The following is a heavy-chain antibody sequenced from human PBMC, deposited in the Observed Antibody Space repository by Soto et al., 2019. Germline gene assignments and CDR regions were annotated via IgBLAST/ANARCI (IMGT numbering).Heavy chain of an antibody. J-gene: IGHJ3*02. V-gene: IGHV3-15*01. Sequence: GGSLRLSCAASGFTFSNAWMSWVRQAPGKGLEWVGRIKSKTDGGTTDYAAPVKGRFTISRDDSKNTLYLQMNSLKTEDTAVYYCTTDLRGGSCCDAFDIWGQGTMVTVSS. CDR3: TTDLRGGSCCDAFDI. CDR2: IKSKTDGGTT. D-gene: IGHD2-15*01. CDR1: GFTFSNAW.